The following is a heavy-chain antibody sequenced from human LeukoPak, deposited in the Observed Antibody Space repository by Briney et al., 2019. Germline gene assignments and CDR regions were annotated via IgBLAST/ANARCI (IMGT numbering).Heavy chain of an antibody. CDR1: GGTFSSYA. CDR3: ARAPWSSVENYYMDV. J-gene: IGHJ6*03. Sequence: GASVKVSCKASGGTFSSYAISWVRQAPGQGLEWMGRIIPILGIANYAQKFQGRVTITADKSTSTAYMELSSLRSEDTAVYYCARAPWSSVENYYMDVCGKGTTVTVSS. V-gene: IGHV1-69*04. CDR2: IIPILGIA. D-gene: IGHD3-3*01.